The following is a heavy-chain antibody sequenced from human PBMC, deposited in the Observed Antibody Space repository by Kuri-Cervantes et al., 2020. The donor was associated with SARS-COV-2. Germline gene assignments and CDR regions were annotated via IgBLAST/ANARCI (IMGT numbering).Heavy chain of an antibody. V-gene: IGHV1-18*04. J-gene: IGHJ6*02. Sequence: ASVKVSCKASGYTFTGYYMHWVRQAPGQGLEWMGWISAYNGNTNYAQKLQGRVTMTTDTSTSTAYMELRSLRSDDTAVYYCARGAYYYCGMDVWGQGTTVTVSS. CDR2: ISAYNGNT. CDR1: GYTFTGYY. CDR3: ARGAYYYCGMDV.